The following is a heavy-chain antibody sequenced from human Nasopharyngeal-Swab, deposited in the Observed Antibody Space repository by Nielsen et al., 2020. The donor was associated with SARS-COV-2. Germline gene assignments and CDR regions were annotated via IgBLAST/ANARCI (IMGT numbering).Heavy chain of an antibody. V-gene: IGHV3-7*01. CDR3: ARDSDIPYSGYGMDV. CDR1: GFTFSSYW. D-gene: IGHD6-13*01. Sequence: GESLKISCAASGFTFSSYWMSWVRQAPGKGLEWVANIKQDGSEKYYVDSVKGRFTISRDNAKNSLYLQMNSLRAEDTAVYYYARDSDIPYSGYGMDVWGQGTTVTVSS. J-gene: IGHJ6*02. CDR2: IKQDGSEK.